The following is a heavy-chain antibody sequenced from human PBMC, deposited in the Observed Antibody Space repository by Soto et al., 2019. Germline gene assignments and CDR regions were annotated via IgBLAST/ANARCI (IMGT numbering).Heavy chain of an antibody. J-gene: IGHJ4*02. D-gene: IGHD2-15*01. CDR2: ISGSGGST. CDR3: AKDHCSGGSFYSSTTVTGLLDY. V-gene: IGHV3-23*01. Sequence: GGSLRLSCAASGFTFSSYAMSWVRQAPGKGLEWVSAISGSGGSTYYADSVKGRFTISRDNSKNTLYLQMNSLRAEDTAVYYCAKDHCSGGSFYSSTTVTGLLDYWGQGTLDPVSS. CDR1: GFTFSSYA.